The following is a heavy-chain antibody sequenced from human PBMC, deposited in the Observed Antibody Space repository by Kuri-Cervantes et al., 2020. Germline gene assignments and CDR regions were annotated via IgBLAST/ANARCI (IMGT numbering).Heavy chain of an antibody. CDR1: GFTFSSCA. CDR3: AKEGVGATPAFFDY. Sequence: GESLKISCAASGFTFSSCAMSWVRQAPGKGLEWVSVSSGTGGTTNYADSVKGRFTVSRDNSKNTLYLQMNSPRAEDTAVYYCAKEGVGATPAFFDYWGQGTLVTVSS. J-gene: IGHJ4*02. CDR2: SSGTGGTT. D-gene: IGHD1-26*01. V-gene: IGHV3-23*01.